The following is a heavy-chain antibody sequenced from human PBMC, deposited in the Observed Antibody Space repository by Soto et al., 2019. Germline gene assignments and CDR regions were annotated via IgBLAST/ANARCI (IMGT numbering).Heavy chain of an antibody. V-gene: IGHV1-69*12. CDR3: AREGVSMIRDILYYYGLDV. J-gene: IGHJ6*02. Sequence: QVQLVQSGAEVKKPGSSVKVSCKASGGTFSSHTISWVRQAPGQGLEWMGGIIPKFGTANYAQRFQGRLTFTADDSTSTAYVELGSLTSEDTAVYYCAREGVSMIRDILYYYGLDVWGQGTTVIVSS. D-gene: IGHD3-10*01. CDR1: GGTFSSHT. CDR2: IIPKFGTA.